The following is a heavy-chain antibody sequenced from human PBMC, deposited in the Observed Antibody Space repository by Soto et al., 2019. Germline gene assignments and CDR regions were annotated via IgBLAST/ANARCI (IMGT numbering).Heavy chain of an antibody. CDR3: ARHGGPDTPMIIDY. CDR2: VHPGDSET. CDR1: GYSFTTYW. J-gene: IGHJ4*02. V-gene: IGHV5-51*01. Sequence: GESLKISCRVSGYSFTTYWIGWVRQMSGKGLEWVGIVHPGDSETRYSSSFQGRVTISADRSINTAYLQWSSLQASDTAMYYCARHGGPDTPMIIDYWGQGTLVTVSS. D-gene: IGHD5-18*01.